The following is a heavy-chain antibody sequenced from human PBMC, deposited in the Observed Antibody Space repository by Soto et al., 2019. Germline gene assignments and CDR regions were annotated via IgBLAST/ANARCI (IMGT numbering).Heavy chain of an antibody. V-gene: IGHV1-18*01. D-gene: IGHD3-16*01. Sequence: QVQLVQSGAEVKNPGASVKVSCKASGYTFTRYGIGWARQAPGQGLGWMGWINTYNGNTNYAQNVQGRVTLNTDTSTSTAYMELRSLRSNDTAIYYCALVDVYVTPSPQDVWGQGTTVIVSS. CDR3: ALVDVYVTPSPQDV. J-gene: IGHJ6*02. CDR2: INTYNGNT. CDR1: GYTFTRYG.